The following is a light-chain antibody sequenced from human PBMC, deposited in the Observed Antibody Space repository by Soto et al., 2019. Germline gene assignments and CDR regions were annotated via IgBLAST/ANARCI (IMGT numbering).Light chain of an antibody. CDR3: QQTYNQNFV. J-gene: IGKJ3*01. V-gene: IGKV1-39*01. Sequence: DIQLTQSPSSLSASVGDRVTIDCRTSQTIGTYLSWYRHKPGRAPELLIYGASDLHSGVPSTFSGTGSGTDFTLTISSLRPDDSGTYYCQQTYNQNFVFGPGTKVDVK. CDR1: QTIGTY. CDR2: GAS.